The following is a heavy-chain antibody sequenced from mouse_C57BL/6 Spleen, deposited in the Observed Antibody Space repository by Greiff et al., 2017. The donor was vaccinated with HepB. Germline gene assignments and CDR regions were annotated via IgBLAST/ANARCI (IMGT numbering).Heavy chain of an antibody. D-gene: IGHD1-1*01. V-gene: IGHV1-15*01. CDR2: IDPETGGT. Sequence: VKLVESGAELVRPGASVTLSCKASGYTFTDYEMHWVKQTPVHGLEWIGAIDPETGGTAYNQKFKGKAILTADKSSSTAYMELRSLTSEDSAVYYCTRNYYYGSSLYAMDYWGQGTSVTVSS. J-gene: IGHJ4*01. CDR1: GYTFTDYE. CDR3: TRNYYYGSSLYAMDY.